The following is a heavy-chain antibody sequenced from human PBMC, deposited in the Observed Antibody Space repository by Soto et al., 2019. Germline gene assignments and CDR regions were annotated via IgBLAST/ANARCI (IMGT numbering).Heavy chain of an antibody. J-gene: IGHJ4*02. CDR1: GFTLSNHA. V-gene: IGHV3-23*01. CDR3: ARESCGTECCYRSDY. CDR2: ISGSGGNT. D-gene: IGHD2-2*01. Sequence: GGSLRLSCAASGFTLSNHAMTWVRQAPGKGLEWVSGISGSGGNTYYADSVKGRFTISRDNSKNTLYLQMNSLRAEDTAVYYCARESCGTECCYRSDYWGQGALVTVSS.